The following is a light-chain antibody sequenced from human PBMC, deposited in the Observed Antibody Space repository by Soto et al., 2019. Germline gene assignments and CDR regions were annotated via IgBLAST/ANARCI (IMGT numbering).Light chain of an antibody. CDR1: QSVSSN. Sequence: EIVITQSPATLSVSPGERPTLSRRASQSVSSNLAWYQQKPGQAPRLLIYGESTRATGIPARFSGSGSGTEFTLTISSLQSEDFAVYYCHQYNNWPRTFGQGTKVDIK. CDR3: HQYNNWPRT. V-gene: IGKV3-15*01. CDR2: GES. J-gene: IGKJ1*01.